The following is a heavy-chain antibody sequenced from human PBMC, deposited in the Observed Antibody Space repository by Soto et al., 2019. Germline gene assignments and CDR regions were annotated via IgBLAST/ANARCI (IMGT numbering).Heavy chain of an antibody. CDR1: GFSVSTSH. Sequence: RGSLRLSCGAAGFSVSTSHISWVRQAPGKGLEWVANIKGDGTEIYYVDSVKGRFTISRDNAKNSLYLQMNSLRAEDTAVYYCARLVSAAANDYWGQGALVTVSS. D-gene: IGHD1-26*01. CDR2: IKGDGTEI. CDR3: ARLVSAAANDY. J-gene: IGHJ4*02. V-gene: IGHV3-7*04.